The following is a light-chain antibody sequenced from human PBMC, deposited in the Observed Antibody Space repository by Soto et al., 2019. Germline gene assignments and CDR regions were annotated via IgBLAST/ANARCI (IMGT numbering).Light chain of an antibody. CDR2: EVS. CDR1: SSDIGGYNY. V-gene: IGLV2-14*01. CDR3: SSYTSSSTLYV. J-gene: IGLJ1*01. Sequence: HSALNQPAYVSGSPGQSITISGTGTSSDIGGYNYVSWYQQHPGKAPKLMIYEVSNRPSGISNRFSGSKSGNTASLTISGLQAEDEADYYCSSYTSSSTLYVFGTGTKVTVL.